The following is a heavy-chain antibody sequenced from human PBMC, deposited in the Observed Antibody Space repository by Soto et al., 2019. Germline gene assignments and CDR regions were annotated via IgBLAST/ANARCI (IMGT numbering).Heavy chain of an antibody. Sequence: PGESLKISCKGSGYTFTDYWIGWVRQMPGKGPEWIGIIYPGDSDTKYNPSFQGQVTISADKSITTTYLQWSSLKASDTAIYYCAASIFYYGMDVGGQGTTVTVSS. CDR1: GYTFTDYW. CDR2: IYPGDSDT. V-gene: IGHV5-51*01. CDR3: AASIFYYGMDV. J-gene: IGHJ6*02.